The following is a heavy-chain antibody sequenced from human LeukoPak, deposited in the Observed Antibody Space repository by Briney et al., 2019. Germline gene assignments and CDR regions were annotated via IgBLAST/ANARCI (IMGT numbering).Heavy chain of an antibody. D-gene: IGHD6-6*01. Sequence: GESLKISCKGSGYSFTSYWIGWVRQMPGKGLEGMGIIYPGDSDTRYSPSFQGPVNISADKSISPAYLQWSSLKAPGPALYYRARRGLQYSSSSIWGDYWGQGTLVTVSS. CDR1: GYSFTSYW. V-gene: IGHV5-51*01. CDR2: IYPGDSDT. J-gene: IGHJ4*02. CDR3: ARRGLQYSSSSIWGDY.